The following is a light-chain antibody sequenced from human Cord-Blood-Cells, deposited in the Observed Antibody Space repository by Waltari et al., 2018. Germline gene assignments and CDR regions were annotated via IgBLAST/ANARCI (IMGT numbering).Light chain of an antibody. J-gene: IGLJ3*02. CDR1: SSAVGSYNL. CDR2: EGS. Sequence: QSALTQPASVSGSPGQSITISCTGTSSAVGSYNLVSWYQQNPGKAPKFMIYEGSKRPSCVSNHLYGSKSDSTASLTISGLQAEDEADYYCCSYAGSSTWVFGGWTKLTVL. V-gene: IGLV2-23*01. CDR3: CSYAGSSTWV.